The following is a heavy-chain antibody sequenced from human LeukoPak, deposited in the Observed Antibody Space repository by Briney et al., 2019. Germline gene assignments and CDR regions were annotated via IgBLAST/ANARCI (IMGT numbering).Heavy chain of an antibody. V-gene: IGHV4-34*01. CDR2: INHSGST. CDR1: GGSFSGYY. D-gene: IGHD2-2*01. Sequence: PETLSLTCAVYGGSFSGYYWGWIRQPPGKGLEWIGEINHSGSTNYNPSLKSRVTISVDTSKNQFSLKLSSVTAADTAVYYCARVVQGSQHALDYWGQGTLVTVSS. CDR3: ARVVQGSQHALDY. J-gene: IGHJ4*02.